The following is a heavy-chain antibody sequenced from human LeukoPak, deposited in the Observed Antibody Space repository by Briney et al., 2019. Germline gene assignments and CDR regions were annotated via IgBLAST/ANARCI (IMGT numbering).Heavy chain of an antibody. CDR2: INSDGSST. J-gene: IGHJ5*02. Sequence: GGSLRLSCAASGFTFSTYWMHWVRQAPGEGLVWVSRINSDGSSTTYADSVKGRFTISRDNAKNTLFLQMNSLGVEDTAVYYCARGASTDTGWFDPWGQGTLVTVSS. D-gene: IGHD2-2*01. CDR1: GFTFSTYW. V-gene: IGHV3-74*01. CDR3: ARGASTDTGWFDP.